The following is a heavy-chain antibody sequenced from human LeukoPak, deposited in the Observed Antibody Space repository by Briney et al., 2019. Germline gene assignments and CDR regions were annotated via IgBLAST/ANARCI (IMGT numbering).Heavy chain of an antibody. D-gene: IGHD3-3*01. CDR1: GYSISSGYY. V-gene: IGHV4-38-2*02. CDR3: ARGDDFWSGPNI. J-gene: IGHJ3*02. CDR2: IYYSGST. Sequence: SETLSLTCTVSGYSISSGYYWGWIRQPPGKGLEWIGYIYYSGSTYYNPSLKSRVTISVDTSKNQFSLKLSSVTAADTAVYYCARGDDFWSGPNIWGQGTMVTVSS.